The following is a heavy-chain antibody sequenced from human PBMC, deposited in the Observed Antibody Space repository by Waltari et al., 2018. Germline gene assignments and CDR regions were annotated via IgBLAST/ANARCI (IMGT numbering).Heavy chain of an antibody. CDR1: GYTLTELS. Sequence: QVQLVQSGAEVKKPGASVKVSCKVSGYTLTELSMHWVRQAPGKGLEWLGGFDPEEGETIYAQKFQGRVTMTEDTSTDTAYMELSSLRSEDTAVYYCAGAVAATADFDYWGQGTLVTVSS. J-gene: IGHJ4*02. D-gene: IGHD2-15*01. V-gene: IGHV1-24*01. CDR2: FDPEEGET. CDR3: AGAVAATADFDY.